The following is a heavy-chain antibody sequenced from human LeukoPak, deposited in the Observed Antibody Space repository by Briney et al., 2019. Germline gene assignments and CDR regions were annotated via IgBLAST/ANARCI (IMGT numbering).Heavy chain of an antibody. J-gene: IGHJ4*02. D-gene: IGHD6-13*01. CDR3: ARMAAAGPYSPFDY. CDR1: GYTFTGYY. CDR2: INPNSGGT. V-gene: IGHV1-2*02. Sequence: ASVTVSCKASGYTFTGYYMHWVRQAPGQGLEWMGWINPNSGGTNYAQKFQGRVTMTTDTSISTAYMELSRLRSDDTAVYYCARMAAAGPYSPFDYWGQGTLVTVSS.